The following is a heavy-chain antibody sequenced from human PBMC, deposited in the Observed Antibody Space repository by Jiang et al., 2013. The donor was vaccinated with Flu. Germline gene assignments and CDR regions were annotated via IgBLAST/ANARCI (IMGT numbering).Heavy chain of an antibody. CDR1: GGSISAYK. CDR2: ISYSWST. D-gene: IGHD3-3*01. V-gene: IGHV4-59*01. Sequence: LLKPSETLSLTCTVSGGSISAYKWSWIRQSTGKGLEWIGYISYSWSTNYNPSLQSRVTISGDTSKNQFSLKLSSVTAADTAVYYCAREWSGFDIWGQGTMVTVSS. J-gene: IGHJ3*02. CDR3: AREWSGFDI.